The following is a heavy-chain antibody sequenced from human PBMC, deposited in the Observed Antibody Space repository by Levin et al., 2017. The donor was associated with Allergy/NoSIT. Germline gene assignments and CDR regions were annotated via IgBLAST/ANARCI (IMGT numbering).Heavy chain of an antibody. CDR1: GGSISSYY. CDR3: ARDMGRYCSSTSCYTNWFDP. CDR2: IYTSGST. D-gene: IGHD2-2*02. Sequence: PSQTLSLTCTVSGGSISSYYWSWIRQPAGKGLEWIGRIYTSGSTNYNPSLKSRVTMSVDTSKNQFSLKLSSVTAADTAVYYCARDMGRYCSSTSCYTNWFDPWGQGTLVTVSS. V-gene: IGHV4-4*07. J-gene: IGHJ5*02.